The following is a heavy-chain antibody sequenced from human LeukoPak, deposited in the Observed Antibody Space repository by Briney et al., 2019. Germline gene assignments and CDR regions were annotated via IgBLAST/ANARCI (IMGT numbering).Heavy chain of an antibody. CDR1: GFTFDDYA. CDR2: ISWNSGSI. D-gene: IGHD6-13*01. V-gene: IGHV3-9*01. J-gene: IGHJ4*02. CDR3: AKGLYSSSWYYFDY. Sequence: PGGSLHLSCAASGFTFDDYAMHWVRQAPGKGLEGVSGISWNSGSIGYADSVKGRFTISRDNAKNSLYLQMNSLRAEDTALYYCAKGLYSSSWYYFDYWGQGTLVTVSS.